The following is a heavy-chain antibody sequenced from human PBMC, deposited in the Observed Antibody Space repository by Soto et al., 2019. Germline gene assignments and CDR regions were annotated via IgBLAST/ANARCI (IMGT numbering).Heavy chain of an antibody. CDR1: GYTFTNFG. CDR2: LSPYGEER. Sequence: QVQLVQSGAEVKKPGASVKVSCKASGYTFTNFGISWVRQAPGQGLEWLGWLSPYGEERNYAQRVQDRVSRTTDTSTSTASMELRTLMSDDTAVYYCARISLGPAPTDAFDIWGQGTMVTVSS. D-gene: IGHD1-26*01. CDR3: ARISLGPAPTDAFDI. J-gene: IGHJ3*02. V-gene: IGHV1-18*01.